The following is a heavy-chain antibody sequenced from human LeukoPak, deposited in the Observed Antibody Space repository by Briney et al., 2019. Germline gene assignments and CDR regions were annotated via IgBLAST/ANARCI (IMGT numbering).Heavy chain of an antibody. J-gene: IGHJ4*02. CDR3: ARDYDILTGPPSFDY. CDR1: GGSISSYY. D-gene: IGHD3-9*01. CDR2: IYYSGST. Sequence: SETLSLTCTVSGGSISSYYWSWIRQPPGKGLEWIGYIYYSGSTNYNPSLKSRVTISVDTSKNQFSLKLSSVTAADTAVYYCARDYDILTGPPSFDYWGQGTLATVSS. V-gene: IGHV4-59*08.